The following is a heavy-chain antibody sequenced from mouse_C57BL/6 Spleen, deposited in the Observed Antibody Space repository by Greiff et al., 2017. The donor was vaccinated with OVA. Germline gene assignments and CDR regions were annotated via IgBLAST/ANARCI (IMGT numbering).Heavy chain of an antibody. V-gene: IGHV14-2*01. CDR3: ASLRSRGWYIDV. CDR2: IDPEDGET. D-gene: IGHD1-1*01. CDR1: GFNIKDYY. J-gene: IGHJ1*03. Sequence: VQLQQSGAELVKPGASVKLSCTASGFNIKDYYMHWVKQRTEQGLEWIGRIDPEDGETKYAPKFQGKATITADTSSNTAYQQLSSLTSEDTAVYYYASLRSRGWYIDVWGTGTTVTVSS.